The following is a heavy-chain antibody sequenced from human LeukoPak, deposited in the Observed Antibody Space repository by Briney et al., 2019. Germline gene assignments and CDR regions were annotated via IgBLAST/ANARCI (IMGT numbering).Heavy chain of an antibody. CDR1: GYTLTELS. V-gene: IGHV1-24*01. D-gene: IGHD6-6*01. CDR3: ATGGHSSSSYWYFDL. Sequence: ASVKVSCKVSGYTLTELSMHWVRQTPGKGLEWMGGFDPEDGETIYAQKFQGRVTMTEDTSTDTAYMELSSLRSEDTAVYYCATGGHSSSSYWYFDLWGRGTLVTVSS. J-gene: IGHJ2*01. CDR2: FDPEDGET.